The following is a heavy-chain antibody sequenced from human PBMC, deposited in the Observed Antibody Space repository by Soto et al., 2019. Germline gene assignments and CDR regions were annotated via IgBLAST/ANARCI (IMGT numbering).Heavy chain of an antibody. J-gene: IGHJ4*02. D-gene: IGHD2-15*01. CDR1: GFTFSNYG. V-gene: IGHV3-33*01. CDR2: IWYDGSKK. Sequence: GGSLRLACAASGFTFSNYGMHWVRQAPGKGLEWVAVIWYDGSKKYYADSVKGRFTISRDNSKNTLYLQMNSLRAEDTAVYYCMGYWSGGSCYGQAALDYWGQGTLVTVSS. CDR3: MGYWSGGSCYGQAALDY.